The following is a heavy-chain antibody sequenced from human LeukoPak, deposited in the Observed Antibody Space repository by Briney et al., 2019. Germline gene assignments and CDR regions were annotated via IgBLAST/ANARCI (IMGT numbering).Heavy chain of an antibody. V-gene: IGHV1-18*04. CDR1: GYTFTSYG. CDR3: ARGLLGDYGMDV. J-gene: IGHJ6*04. D-gene: IGHD5-18*01. Sequence: ASVKVSCKASGYTFTSYGINWVRQAPGQGLEWMGWISAYNDSTNYAQKLQGRVTMTTDTSTSTAYMELRSLRSDDTAVYYCARGLLGDYGMDVWGKGTTVTVSS. CDR2: ISAYNDST.